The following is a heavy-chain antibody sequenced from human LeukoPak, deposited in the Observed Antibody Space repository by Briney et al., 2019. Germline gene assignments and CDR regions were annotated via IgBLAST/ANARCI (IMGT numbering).Heavy chain of an antibody. D-gene: IGHD6-19*01. CDR3: ASGSVAGTSGFDY. J-gene: IGHJ4*02. Sequence: TLSLTXXXSGXXVSSNSAAWNWIRQSPSRGLEWLGRTYYRSKWYNDYAVSVKSRITINPDTSKNQFSLQLNSVTPEDTAVCYCASGSVAGTSGFDYWGQGTLVTVSS. CDR1: GXXVSSNSAA. V-gene: IGHV6-1*01. CDR2: TYYRSKWYN.